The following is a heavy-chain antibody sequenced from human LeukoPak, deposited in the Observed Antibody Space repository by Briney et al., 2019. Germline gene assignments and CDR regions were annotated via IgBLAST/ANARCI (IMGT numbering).Heavy chain of an antibody. V-gene: IGHV3-23*01. D-gene: IGHD2-2*01. CDR1: GFTFRSYA. J-gene: IGHJ4*02. CDR2: VSPSGGRT. CDR3: AIVRGVYCGSPACYYYDA. Sequence: PGGSLRLSCVVSGFTFRSYAMSWVRQTPGRGLEWVAGVSPSGGRTIYADSAEGRFTISRDNSNDTVCLQLSSLRAEDSALYYCAIVRGVYCGSPACYYYDAWGQGTPVTVSS.